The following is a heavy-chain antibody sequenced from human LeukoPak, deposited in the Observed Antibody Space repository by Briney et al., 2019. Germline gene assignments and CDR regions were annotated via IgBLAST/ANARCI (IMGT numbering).Heavy chain of an antibody. CDR3: ARVRNYLFDY. J-gene: IGHJ4*02. V-gene: IGHV4-30-2*01. CDR1: DGSISSGGYS. Sequence: SETLSLTCAVSDGSISSGGYSWSWIRQPPGKGLEWIGYIYHSGSTYYNPSLKSRVTISVDRSKNQFSLKLSSVTAADTAVYYCARVRNYLFDYWGQGTLVTVSS. D-gene: IGHD1-7*01. CDR2: IYHSGST.